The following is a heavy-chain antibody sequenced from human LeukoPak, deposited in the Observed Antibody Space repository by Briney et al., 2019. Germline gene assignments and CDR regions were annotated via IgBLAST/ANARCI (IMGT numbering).Heavy chain of an antibody. J-gene: IGHJ1*01. Sequence: SSETLSLTCTVSGGSINNYYWSWIRQPPGKGLEWIGYISYSGSTNYNPSLKSRVTISVDTSKNHFSLRLSSVTAADTAVYYCARHGDGGPAEYFRHWGQGTLVTVSS. D-gene: IGHD4-23*01. V-gene: IGHV4-59*08. CDR2: ISYSGST. CDR1: GGSINNYY. CDR3: ARHGDGGPAEYFRH.